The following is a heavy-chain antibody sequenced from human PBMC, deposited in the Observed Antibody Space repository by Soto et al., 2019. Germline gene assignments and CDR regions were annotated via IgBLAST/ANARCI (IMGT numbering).Heavy chain of an antibody. CDR3: AREMGIAAAAFDY. CDR1: GFTFSDYY. D-gene: IGHD6-13*01. J-gene: IGHJ4*02. Sequence: AGGSLRLSCAASGFTFSDYYMSWIRQAPGKGLEWVSYISSSSSYTNYADSVKGRFTISRDNAKNSLYLQMNSLRAEDTAVYYCAREMGIAAAAFDYWGQGTLVTVSS. V-gene: IGHV3-11*06. CDR2: ISSSSSYT.